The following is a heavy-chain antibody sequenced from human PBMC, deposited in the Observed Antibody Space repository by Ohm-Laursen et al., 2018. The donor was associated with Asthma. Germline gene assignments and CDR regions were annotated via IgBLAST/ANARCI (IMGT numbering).Heavy chain of an antibody. CDR1: GFTFSSYS. CDR2: ISSSSSYI. D-gene: IGHD3-22*01. Sequence: SLRLSCAASGFTFSSYSMNWVRQAPGKGLEWVSSISSSSSYIYYADSVKGRFTISRDNAKNSLYLQMNSLRAEDTAVYYCARESYYYDSSGYYHAFDIWGQGTMVTVSS. V-gene: IGHV3-21*01. CDR3: ARESYYYDSSGYYHAFDI. J-gene: IGHJ3*02.